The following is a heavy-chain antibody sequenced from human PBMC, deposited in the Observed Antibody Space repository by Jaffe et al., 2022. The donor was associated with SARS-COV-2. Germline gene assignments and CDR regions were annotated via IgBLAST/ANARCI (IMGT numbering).Heavy chain of an antibody. CDR3: AKDFQHYSNPFYYFDY. J-gene: IGHJ4*02. V-gene: IGHV3-30*18. CDR2: ISYDGSNK. D-gene: IGHD4-4*01. Sequence: QVQLVESGGGVVQPGRSLRLSCAASGFTFSSYGMHWVRQAPGKGLEWVAVISYDGSNKYYADSVKGRFTISRDNSKNTLYLQMNSLRAEDTAVYYCAKDFQHYSNPFYYFDYWGQGTLVTVSS. CDR1: GFTFSSYG.